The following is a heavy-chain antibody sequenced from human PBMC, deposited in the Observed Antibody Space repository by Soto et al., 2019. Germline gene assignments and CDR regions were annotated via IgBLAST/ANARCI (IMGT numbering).Heavy chain of an antibody. CDR3: ARSASENFWSGPFDY. J-gene: IGHJ4*02. CDR2: TYWDDDQ. Sequence: QITLKESGPTLVRPTQTLTLTCSFSGFSLKTIGVSVGWIRQPPGKALEWLALTYWDDDQRYSPSLKTRLTVTKDTSKNQVVLAMTNMYPVDTGTYYCARSASENFWSGPFDYCGPGIVVTVSS. V-gene: IGHV2-5*02. D-gene: IGHD3-3*01. CDR1: GFSLKTIGVS.